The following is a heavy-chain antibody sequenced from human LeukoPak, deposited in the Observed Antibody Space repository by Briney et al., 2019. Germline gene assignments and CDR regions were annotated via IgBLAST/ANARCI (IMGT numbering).Heavy chain of an antibody. J-gene: IGHJ4*02. CDR2: INHSGST. D-gene: IGHD3-3*01. V-gene: IGHV4-34*01. Sequence: SETLSLTCAVYGGSFSGYYWSWIRQPPGKGLEWIGEINHSGSTNYNPSLKSRVTISVDTSKSQFSLKLSSVTAADTAVYYCARHSTFFGVVIIKGRVRGPFDYWGQGTLVTVSS. CDR1: GGSFSGYY. CDR3: ARHSTFFGVVIIKGRVRGPFDY.